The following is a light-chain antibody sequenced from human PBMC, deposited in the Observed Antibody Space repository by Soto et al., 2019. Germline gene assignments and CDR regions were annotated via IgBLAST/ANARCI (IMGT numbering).Light chain of an antibody. Sequence: TQSPSSLSASVGDRVTITCRASQSISNSYLAWYQQKPGQAPRLLIYGTSSRATGIPDRFSGSGSGTDFTLTINRLGPEDFVIYYCQQYGSSPWTFGQGTKVDIK. CDR3: QQYGSSPWT. CDR1: QSISNSY. V-gene: IGKV3-20*01. J-gene: IGKJ1*01. CDR2: GTS.